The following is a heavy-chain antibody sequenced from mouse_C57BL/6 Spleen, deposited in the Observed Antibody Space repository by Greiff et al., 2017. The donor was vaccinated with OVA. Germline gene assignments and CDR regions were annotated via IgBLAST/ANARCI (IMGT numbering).Heavy chain of an antibody. J-gene: IGHJ4*01. D-gene: IGHD1-1*01. V-gene: IGHV1-50*01. CDR1: GYTFTSYW. Sequence: QVQLQQPGAELVKPGASVKLSCKASGYTFTSYWMQWVKQRPGQGLEWIGEIDPSDSYTNYTQKFKGKATLTVDTSYSTAYMQLSSLTSEDSAVYYCARGGYYYGSNAMDYWGQGTSVTVSS. CDR3: ARGGYYYGSNAMDY. CDR2: IDPSDSYT.